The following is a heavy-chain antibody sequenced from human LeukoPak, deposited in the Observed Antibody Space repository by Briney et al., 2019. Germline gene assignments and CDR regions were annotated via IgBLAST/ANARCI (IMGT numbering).Heavy chain of an antibody. CDR1: GFTFSNYS. J-gene: IGHJ4*02. CDR2: IGGNGGAT. Sequence: PAESLRLSCAAAGFTFSNYSMSWVRQPPGEVLEWVSSIGGNGGATYYADSLKGRFTITRDNSKTTLTLHMNSIRAEDTAVYYCAKYATGGDYWGQGTLVTVSS. V-gene: IGHV3-23*01. D-gene: IGHD2-8*01. CDR3: AKYATGGDY.